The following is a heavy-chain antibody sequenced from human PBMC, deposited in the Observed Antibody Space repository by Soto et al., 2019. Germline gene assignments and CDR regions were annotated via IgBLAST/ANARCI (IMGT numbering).Heavy chain of an antibody. V-gene: IGHV4-59*01. CDR1: GDSISSYY. Sequence: QVQLQESGPGLVKPSETLSLTCAVSGDSISSYYCMWIRQPPGKGLESIGYLYYGRSANYNPSLKSRVTLSVDTPTNQCSLTLSSMTASDTAVYYCALGSMAVVPEYWGQGTLVTVSS. CDR3: ALGSMAVVPEY. J-gene: IGHJ4*02. CDR2: LYYGRSA. D-gene: IGHD2-15*01.